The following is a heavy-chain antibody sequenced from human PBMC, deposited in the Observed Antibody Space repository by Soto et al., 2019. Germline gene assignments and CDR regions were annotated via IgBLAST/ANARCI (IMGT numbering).Heavy chain of an antibody. CDR1: GYTFTGYY. CDR2: VNPNSGGT. CDR3: ARAYSRGYSYGSGY. D-gene: IGHD5-18*01. Sequence: ASVKVSCNASGYTFTGYYMHWVRQAPGQGLEWMGWVNPNSGGTNYAQKFQGRVTMTRDTSISTAYMELSRLRSDDTAVYYCARAYSRGYSYGSGYWGQGTLVTVSS. J-gene: IGHJ4*02. V-gene: IGHV1-2*02.